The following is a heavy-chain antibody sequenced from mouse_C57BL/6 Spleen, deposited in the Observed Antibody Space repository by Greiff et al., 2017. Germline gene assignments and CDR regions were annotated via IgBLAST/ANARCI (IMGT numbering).Heavy chain of an antibody. CDR1: GFSFNTYA. Sequence: EVKLEESGGGLVQPKGSLKLSCAASGFSFNTYAMNWVRQAPGKGLEWVARIRSKSNNYATYYADSVKDRFTISRDDSESMLYLQINNLKTEDTALYYCGRDDDVYTPFAYWGQGTLVTVSA. D-gene: IGHD2-3*01. V-gene: IGHV10-1*01. J-gene: IGHJ3*01. CDR3: GRDDDVYTPFAY. CDR2: IRSKSNNYAT.